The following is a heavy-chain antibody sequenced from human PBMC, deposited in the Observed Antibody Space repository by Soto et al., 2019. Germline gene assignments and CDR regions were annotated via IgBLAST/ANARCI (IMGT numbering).Heavy chain of an antibody. V-gene: IGHV4-61*03. CDR2: ISYTGRT. Sequence: SETLSLTCIVSGDSVTSGSYYWTWLRQPPGKGLEWIGYISYTGRTKYNPSLQSRVTISVDTSKNDFSLDLSSVTAADTAVYFCAREWGLLPYYVMNVWGHGTAVTVSS. CDR3: AREWGLLPYYVMNV. CDR1: GDSVTSGSYY. D-gene: IGHD7-27*01. J-gene: IGHJ6*02.